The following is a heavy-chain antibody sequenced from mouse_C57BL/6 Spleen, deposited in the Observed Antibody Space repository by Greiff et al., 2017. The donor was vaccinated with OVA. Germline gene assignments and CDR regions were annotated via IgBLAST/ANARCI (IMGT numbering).Heavy chain of an antibody. Sequence: QVQLQQSGAELVRPGASVTLSCKASGYTFTDYEMHWVKQTPVHGLDWIGAIDPETGGTAYNQKFKGKAILTAAKSSSTAYMRLRSLASEASAVDYSTNPINTVPFAYWGQGTLVTVSA. CDR3: TNPINTVPFAY. J-gene: IGHJ3*01. CDR2: IDPETGGT. V-gene: IGHV1-15*01. CDR1: GYTFTDYE. D-gene: IGHD1-1*01.